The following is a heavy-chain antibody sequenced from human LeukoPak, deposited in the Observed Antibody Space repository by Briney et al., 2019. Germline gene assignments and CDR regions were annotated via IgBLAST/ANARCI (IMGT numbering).Heavy chain of an antibody. V-gene: IGHV3-23*01. Sequence: GGSLRLSCAASGFTFSSYSMSWVRQAPGKGLEWVSSVSGSGGGTNYADSVKGRFTISRDNSKNTLYLQMNSLRVEDTAVYYCAKVDGSGSYYNPYFDCWGQGTLVTVS. CDR2: VSGSGGGT. J-gene: IGHJ4*02. D-gene: IGHD3-10*01. CDR1: GFTFSSYS. CDR3: AKVDGSGSYYNPYFDC.